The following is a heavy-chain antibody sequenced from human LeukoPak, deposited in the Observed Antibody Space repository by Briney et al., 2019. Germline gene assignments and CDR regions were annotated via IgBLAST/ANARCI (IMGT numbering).Heavy chain of an antibody. CDR3: ARGRFCDSGNCYLDY. V-gene: IGHV3-7*01. CDR2: IKPDGRDK. J-gene: IGHJ4*02. Sequence: GGSLRLSCAASGYTFSDYWMSWVRQAPGRGLERVANIKPDGRDKYHVDSVKGRFTISRDNAKASLYLLMNSLRAEDTAVYYCARGRFCDSGNCYLDYWGQGTLVTVSS. D-gene: IGHD4-23*01. CDR1: GYTFSDYW.